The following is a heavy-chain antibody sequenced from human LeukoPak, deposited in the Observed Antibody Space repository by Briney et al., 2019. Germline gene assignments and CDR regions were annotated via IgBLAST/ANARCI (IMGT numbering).Heavy chain of an antibody. CDR3: ARDQIMMVRGVMLPRNYFDY. Sequence: QPSETLSLTCSVSGGSVSSYYWSWIRQPPGKGLEWIGYIFYSGSTNYNPSLKSRLTMSVDTSKNHFSLKLSSVSAADTAVYYCARDQIMMVRGVMLPRNYFDYWGQGTLVTVSS. J-gene: IGHJ4*02. V-gene: IGHV4-59*02. CDR1: GGSVSSYY. CDR2: IFYSGST. D-gene: IGHD3-10*01.